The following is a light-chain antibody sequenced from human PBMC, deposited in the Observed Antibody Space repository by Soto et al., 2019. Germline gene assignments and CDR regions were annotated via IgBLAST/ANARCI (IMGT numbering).Light chain of an antibody. V-gene: IGKV3-20*01. J-gene: IGKJ5*01. Sequence: EIVLTQSPGTLSLSPGETATLSCRASQSVSSTYLAWYQQKPGQAPGLLLYGASNRASGIPDRFAGSGSGTDFTLTISRLEPEDFALYYCQHYGRSPITFGQGTRLEIK. CDR3: QHYGRSPIT. CDR2: GAS. CDR1: QSVSSTY.